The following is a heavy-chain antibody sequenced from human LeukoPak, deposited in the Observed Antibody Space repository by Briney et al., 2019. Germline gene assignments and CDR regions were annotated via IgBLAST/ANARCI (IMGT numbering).Heavy chain of an antibody. V-gene: IGHV3-74*01. CDR3: ARDGVVVTAALDY. Sequence: GGSLRLSCAASGFTFSSYWMHWVRQAPGKGLVWVSRINSDGSSTSYAGPVKGRFTISRDNAKNTLYLQMNSLRAEDTAVYYCARDGVVVTAALDYWGQGTLVTVSS. J-gene: IGHJ4*02. CDR2: INSDGSST. CDR1: GFTFSSYW. D-gene: IGHD2-21*02.